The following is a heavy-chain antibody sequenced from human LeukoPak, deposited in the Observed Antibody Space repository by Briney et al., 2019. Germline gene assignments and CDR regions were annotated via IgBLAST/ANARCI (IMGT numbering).Heavy chain of an antibody. CDR1: GFTLSSYW. CDR2: IKSDGRT. CDR3: ARAPSEIGGYYPEYFRH. J-gene: IGHJ1*01. V-gene: IGHV3-74*01. D-gene: IGHD3-22*01. Sequence: GGSLRLSCAASGFTLSSYWMHWVRQAPGKGLVGVSRIKSDGRTNYTDSVKGRLTISRDNAKNTVSLQMNSLRAEDTGVYYCARAPSEIGGYYPEYFRHWGQGTLVIVSS.